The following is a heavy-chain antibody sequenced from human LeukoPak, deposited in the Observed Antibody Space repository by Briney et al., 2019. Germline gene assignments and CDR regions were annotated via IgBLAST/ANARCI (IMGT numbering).Heavy chain of an antibody. Sequence: PSETLSLTCTVSGGSVSNYYWSWIRQPPGKGLEWIGYIDYSGRTNYSPSLKSRVTISVDTSKNQFSLKLSSVTAADTAVYYCARASGYYPHLDYWAREPWSPSPQ. V-gene: IGHV4-59*02. J-gene: IGHJ4*02. D-gene: IGHD3-22*01. CDR1: GGSVSNYY. CDR2: IDYSGRT. CDR3: ARASGYYPHLDY.